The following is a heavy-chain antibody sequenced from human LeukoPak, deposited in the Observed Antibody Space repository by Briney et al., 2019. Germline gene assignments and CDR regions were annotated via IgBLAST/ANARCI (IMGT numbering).Heavy chain of an antibody. CDR3: SRGPIQLWMHNGMDV. Sequence: PGRSLRLSCAASGFTPGDHAMTWVRQAPGKGLEWVAFIRSNAYRGTTEYAPSVKGRFSISRDDSKSVVYLQMNGLKSEDTAVYYCSRGPIQLWMHNGMDVWGQGTTVTVS. CDR2: IRSNAYRGTT. V-gene: IGHV3-49*04. CDR1: GFTPGDHA. D-gene: IGHD5-24*01. J-gene: IGHJ6*02.